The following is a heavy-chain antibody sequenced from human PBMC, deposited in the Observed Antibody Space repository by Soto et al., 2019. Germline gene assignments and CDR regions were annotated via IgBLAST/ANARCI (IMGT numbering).Heavy chain of an antibody. J-gene: IGHJ4*02. CDR3: ARSRVAKWELLPYYFDY. V-gene: IGHV4-59*01. D-gene: IGHD1-26*01. CDR2: IYYSEST. CDR1: GGSISSYC. Sequence: SETLSLTCTVSGGSISSYCXXSIRQPPGKGLEWIGYIYYSESTNYNPSLKSRVAISVDTSKNQFSLKLSSVTAADTAVYYCARSRVAKWELLPYYFDYWGQGTLVTVS.